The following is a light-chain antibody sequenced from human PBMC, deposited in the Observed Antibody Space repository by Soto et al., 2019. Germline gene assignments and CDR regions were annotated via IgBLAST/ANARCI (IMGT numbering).Light chain of an antibody. CDR3: MQALLAPYT. Sequence: DIVMTQSPLFLPVTPGEPASISCRSSQRLLHSSGYKYLDWYLQKPGQPPQVLIYLGSNRASGVPDRFSGSGSGTDFTLKISRVEAEDVGVYYCMQALLAPYTYGQGTTLEIK. CDR2: LGS. J-gene: IGKJ2*01. V-gene: IGKV2-28*01. CDR1: QRLLHSSGYKY.